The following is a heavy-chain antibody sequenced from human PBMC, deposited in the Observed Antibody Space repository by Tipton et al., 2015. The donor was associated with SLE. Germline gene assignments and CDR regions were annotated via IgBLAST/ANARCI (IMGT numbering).Heavy chain of an antibody. CDR2: VSGHMGNT. CDR1: GYTFAGYG. V-gene: IGHV1-18*01. J-gene: IGHJ4*02. Sequence: QLVQSGPEVKKPGASVKVSCKASGYTFAGYGFSWVRQAPGQGLEWMGWVSGHMGNTSYAQKFQGRVTMTRDTSTSTAYMELRSLRSDDTAMYYCALRWPDTWTTVYWGQGTLVTVS. D-gene: IGHD5-12*01. CDR3: ALRWPDTWTTVY.